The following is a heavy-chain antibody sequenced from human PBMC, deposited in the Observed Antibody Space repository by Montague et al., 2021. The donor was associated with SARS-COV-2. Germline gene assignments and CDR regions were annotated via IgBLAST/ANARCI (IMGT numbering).Heavy chain of an antibody. CDR2: IYHSGST. D-gene: IGHD2-2*01. CDR3: ARSQDCSTTSCHFDY. J-gene: IGHJ4*02. V-gene: IGHV4-34*01. CDR1: GGSFSTYY. Sequence: SETLSLTCAVYGGSFSTYYWAWIRQSPGKGLEWIGSIYHSGSTYYNPSLKSRVTISVDTSKNQFSLKLSSVTAADTAVYYCARSQDCSTTSCHFDYWGQGTLVTVSS.